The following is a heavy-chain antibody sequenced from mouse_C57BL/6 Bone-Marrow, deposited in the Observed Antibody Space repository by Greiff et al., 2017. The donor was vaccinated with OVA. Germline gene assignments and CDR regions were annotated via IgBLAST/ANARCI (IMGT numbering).Heavy chain of an antibody. CDR2: IHPSDSDT. D-gene: IGHD4-1*01. J-gene: IGHJ4*01. V-gene: IGHV1-74*01. Sequence: QVQLKQPGAELVKPGASVKVSCKASGYTFTSYWMHWVKQRPGQGLEWIGRIHPSDSDTNYNQKFKGKATLTVDKSSSTAYMQLSSLTSEDSAVYYCAINPWLGRVYYAMDYWGQGTSVTVSS. CDR3: AINPWLGRVYYAMDY. CDR1: GYTFTSYW.